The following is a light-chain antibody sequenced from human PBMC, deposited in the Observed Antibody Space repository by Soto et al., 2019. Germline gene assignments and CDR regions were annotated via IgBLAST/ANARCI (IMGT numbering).Light chain of an antibody. CDR1: SVHSSYA. Sequence: QLVLTQSPSASASLGASVKLTCTLSSVHSSYAIAWHQQQPEKGPRYLMKLNSDGSHSKGDGIPDRFSGSSSGAERYLTISSLQSEDEADYYCQTWGTGLLVFGGGTKLTVL. J-gene: IGLJ3*02. CDR3: QTWGTGLLV. V-gene: IGLV4-69*01. CDR2: LNSDGSH.